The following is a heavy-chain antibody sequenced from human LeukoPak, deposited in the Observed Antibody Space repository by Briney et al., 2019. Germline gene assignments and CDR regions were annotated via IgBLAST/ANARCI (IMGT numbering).Heavy chain of an antibody. Sequence: SETLSLTCTVSGGSISSYYWNWIRQPPGKGLKWIGYIYYSGSTNYNPSLKSRVTISVDTSKNQFSLKLSSVTAADTAVYYCAGRLWRRDGYNLSAFDIWGQGTMVTVSS. D-gene: IGHD5-24*01. CDR2: IYYSGST. CDR1: GGSISSYY. V-gene: IGHV4-59*01. CDR3: AGRLWRRDGYNLSAFDI. J-gene: IGHJ3*02.